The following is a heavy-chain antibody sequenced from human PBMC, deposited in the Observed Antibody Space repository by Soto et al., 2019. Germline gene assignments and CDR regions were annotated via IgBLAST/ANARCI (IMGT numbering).Heavy chain of an antibody. Sequence: SETLSLTCTVSGASINGFYWSWIRKSAGKGLEWIGRIYATGTTDYNPSLKSRVMMSVDTSKKQFSLKLRSVTAADTAVYYCARDGTKTLRDWFDPWGQGISVTVSS. CDR1: GASINGFY. D-gene: IGHD1-1*01. CDR3: ARDGTKTLRDWFDP. J-gene: IGHJ5*02. CDR2: IYATGTT. V-gene: IGHV4-4*07.